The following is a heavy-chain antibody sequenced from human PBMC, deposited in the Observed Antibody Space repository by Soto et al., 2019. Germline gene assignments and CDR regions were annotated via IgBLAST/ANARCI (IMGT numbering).Heavy chain of an antibody. V-gene: IGHV1-3*05. CDR2: INAGNGNT. CDR3: ARAVAVPADFDY. D-gene: IGHD6-19*01. CDR1: GYTFTGYA. Sequence: QVQLVQSGAEEKKPGASVKVSCKASGYTFTGYAMHWVRQAPGQRLEWMGWINAGNGNTKYSQKLQGRVTITRDTSASAAYMELSSLRSEDTAVDYCARAVAVPADFDYWGQGTLVTVSS. J-gene: IGHJ4*02.